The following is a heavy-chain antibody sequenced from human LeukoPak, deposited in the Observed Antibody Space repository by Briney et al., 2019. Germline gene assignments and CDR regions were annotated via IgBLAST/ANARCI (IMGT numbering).Heavy chain of an antibody. CDR1: GGSISSSSYY. CDR3: ARHESRYYDSSGPGLFDY. Sequence: SETLSLTCTVSGGSISSSSYYWGWIRQPPGKGLEWIGRIYYSGSTYYNPSLKSRVTISVDTSKNQFSLRLSSVTAADTAVYYCARHESRYYDSSGPGLFDYWGQGTLVTVSS. J-gene: IGHJ4*02. D-gene: IGHD3-22*01. V-gene: IGHV4-39*01. CDR2: IYYSGST.